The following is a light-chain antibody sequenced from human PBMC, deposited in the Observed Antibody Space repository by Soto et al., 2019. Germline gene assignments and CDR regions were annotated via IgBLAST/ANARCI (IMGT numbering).Light chain of an antibody. CDR3: QQRSNWPIT. CDR2: DAS. Sequence: EIVLTQSPSTRSFSPGERATLSCRARQSVSRYLGWYQQKPGQAPRLLIYDASNRATGIPARFSGSGSGTDFSLTISSLEPEDFAVYYCQQRSNWPITFGLGTRLEI. V-gene: IGKV3-11*01. J-gene: IGKJ5*01. CDR1: QSVSRY.